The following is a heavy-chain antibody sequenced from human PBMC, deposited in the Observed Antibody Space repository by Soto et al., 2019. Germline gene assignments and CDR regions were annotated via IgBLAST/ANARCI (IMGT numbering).Heavy chain of an antibody. CDR1: EFTFSSNA. CDR2: ITGSGSTT. CDR3: AKDFTAYLSSWFHL. D-gene: IGHD6-13*01. J-gene: IGHJ5*02. V-gene: IGHV3-23*01. Sequence: EVQLLESGGGLVQPGGSLRLSCAASEFTFSSNAMHWVRQAPGKGLEWVSGITGSGSTTFYADSVKGRFTISRDNSKTTLYLHMTSLRAEDTAIYYCAKDFTAYLSSWFHLWGQGTLVTVSS.